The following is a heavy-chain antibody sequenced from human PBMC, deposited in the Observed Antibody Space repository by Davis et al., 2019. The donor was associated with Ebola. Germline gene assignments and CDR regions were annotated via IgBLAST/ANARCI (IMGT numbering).Heavy chain of an antibody. CDR1: GFAFSNFA. V-gene: IGHV3-23*01. Sequence: GESLKISCAASGFAFSNFAMNWVRQAPGKGLEWVSGIGGSDGRTYYTDSVKGRFTISRDNSQNTLYLQMNSLTVEDTAVYYCAKDPSNIWFDIWGQGTMVTVSS. J-gene: IGHJ3*02. CDR2: IGGSDGRT. CDR3: AKDPSNIWFDI. D-gene: IGHD2/OR15-2a*01.